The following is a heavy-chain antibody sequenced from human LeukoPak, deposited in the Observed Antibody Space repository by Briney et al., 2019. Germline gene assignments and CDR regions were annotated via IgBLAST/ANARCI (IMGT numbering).Heavy chain of an antibody. CDR2: IHHSGST. J-gene: IGHJ4*02. CDR1: GYSISTDNY. V-gene: IGHV4-38-2*01. D-gene: IGHD3-22*01. CDR3: ARAPRDSSNYYMIYFDY. Sequence: PSETLSLTCAVSGYSISTDNYWGWIRQPPGKGLEWIGIIHHSGSTYYNPSLKGRVTTPVDTSKNQFSLKLNSVTAADTAAYFCARAPRDSSNYYMIYFDYWGQGTLVTVSS.